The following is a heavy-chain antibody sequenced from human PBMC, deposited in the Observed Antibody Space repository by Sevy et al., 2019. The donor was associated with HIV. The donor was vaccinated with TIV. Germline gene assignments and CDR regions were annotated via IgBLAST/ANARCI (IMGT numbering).Heavy chain of an antibody. CDR2: ISYDGSNK. CDR1: GFTFSSYA. V-gene: IGHV3-30*04. D-gene: IGHD6-13*01. Sequence: GGSLRLSCAASGFTFSSYAMHWVRQAPGKRLEWVAVISYDGSNKYYADSVKGRFTISRDNSKNTLYLQMNSLRAEDTAVYYCARAAIAAAGTEGAMDVWGQGTTVTVSS. J-gene: IGHJ6*02. CDR3: ARAAIAAAGTEGAMDV.